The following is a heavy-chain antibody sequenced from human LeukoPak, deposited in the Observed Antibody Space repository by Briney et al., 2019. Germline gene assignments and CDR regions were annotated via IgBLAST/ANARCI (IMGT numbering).Heavy chain of an antibody. D-gene: IGHD6-13*01. CDR3: ARNGVEQQLVYFDY. CDR1: GGSISSYY. J-gene: IGHJ4*02. V-gene: IGHV4-59*01. Sequence: ETLSLTCTVSGGSISSYYWSWIRQPPGKGLEWIGYIYYSGSTNYNPSLKSRVTISVDTSKNQFSLKLSSVTAADTAVYYCARNGVEQQLVYFDYWGQGTLVTVSS. CDR2: IYYSGST.